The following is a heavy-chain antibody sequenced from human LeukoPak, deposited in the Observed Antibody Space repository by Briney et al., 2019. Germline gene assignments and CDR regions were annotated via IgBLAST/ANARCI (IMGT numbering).Heavy chain of an antibody. D-gene: IGHD5-18*01. CDR3: AILWEYSSIFDY. V-gene: IGHV3-21*01. CDR2: ISSSSSYI. CDR1: GFTFSSYS. J-gene: IGHJ4*02. Sequence: GGSLRLSCAASGFTFSSYSMNWVRQAPGKGLEWVSSISSSSSYIYYADSVKGRFTISRDNAKNSLYLQMNSLRAEDTAVYYCAILWEYSSIFDYWGQGTLVTVSS.